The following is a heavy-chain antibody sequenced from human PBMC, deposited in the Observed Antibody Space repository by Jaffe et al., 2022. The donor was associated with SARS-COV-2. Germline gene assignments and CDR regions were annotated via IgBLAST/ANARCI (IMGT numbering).Heavy chain of an antibody. V-gene: IGHV3-11*01. CDR2: ISSSGSTI. CDR3: ARVMGCSSTSCYTDFDAFDI. D-gene: IGHD2-2*02. J-gene: IGHJ3*02. CDR1: GFTFSDYY. Sequence: QVQLVESGGGLVKPGGSLRLSCAASGFTFSDYYMSWIRQAPGKGLEWVSYISSSGSTIYYADSVKGRFTISRDNAKNSLYLQMNSLRAEDTAVYYCARVMGCSSTSCYTDFDAFDIWGQGTMVTVSS.